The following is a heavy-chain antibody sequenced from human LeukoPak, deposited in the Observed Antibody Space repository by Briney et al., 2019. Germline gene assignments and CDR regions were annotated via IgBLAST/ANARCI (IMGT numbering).Heavy chain of an antibody. CDR3: ARSGPYCSGGSCYSGYFDS. CDR1: GGSIISSSYY. V-gene: IGHV4-39*07. D-gene: IGHD2-15*01. J-gene: IGHJ4*02. Sequence: PSETLSLTCTVSGGSIISSSYYWGWIRQPPGKGLEWIGSIYYSGNTDYNPSLKSRVTISVETSKNQFSLKLSSVTAADTAVYYCARSGPYCSGGSCYSGYFDSWGQGTLVTVSS. CDR2: IYYSGNT.